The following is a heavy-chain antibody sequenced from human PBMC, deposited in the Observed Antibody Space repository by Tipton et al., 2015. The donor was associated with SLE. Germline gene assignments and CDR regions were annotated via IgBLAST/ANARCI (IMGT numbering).Heavy chain of an antibody. V-gene: IGHV4-61*08. CDR3: ARDLYSSDWKYYGMDV. Sequence: TLSLTCNVSGVYINSGGFYYWSWIRQPPGKGLEWIGYISYSGNTHYNPSLKSRVTISVDTSKNQFSLKLSFVTAADTAVYYCARDLYSSDWKYYGMDVWGQGTTVTVSS. J-gene: IGHJ6*02. CDR2: ISYSGNT. D-gene: IGHD6-19*01. CDR1: GVYINSGGFYY.